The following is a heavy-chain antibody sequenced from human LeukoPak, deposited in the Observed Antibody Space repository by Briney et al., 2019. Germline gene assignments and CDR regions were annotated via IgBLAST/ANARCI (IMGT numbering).Heavy chain of an antibody. Sequence: SVKVSCKASGGTFSSYAISWVRQAPGQGLEWMGGIIPIFATANYAQKFQGRVTITADESTSTACMELSCLRSEDTAVYYCARGPITTRSHFDYWGQGTLVTVSS. CDR1: GGTFSSYA. D-gene: IGHD3-22*01. CDR3: ARGPITTRSHFDY. V-gene: IGHV1-69*13. J-gene: IGHJ4*02. CDR2: IIPIFATA.